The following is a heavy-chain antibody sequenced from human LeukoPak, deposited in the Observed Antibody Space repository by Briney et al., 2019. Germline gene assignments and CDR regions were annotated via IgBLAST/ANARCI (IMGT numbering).Heavy chain of an antibody. CDR3: ARRRGSGSTQVFDY. V-gene: IGHV4-59*04. J-gene: IGHJ4*02. CDR1: GGSISSYY. CDR2: FYHGGST. Sequence: SETLSLTCTVSGGSISSYYWSWIRQPPGKGLEWIGTFYHGGSTYYNPSLKSRVTISVDTSKNQFSLKLSSVTAADTAVYYCARRRGSGSTQVFDYWGQGTLVTVSS. D-gene: IGHD6-19*01.